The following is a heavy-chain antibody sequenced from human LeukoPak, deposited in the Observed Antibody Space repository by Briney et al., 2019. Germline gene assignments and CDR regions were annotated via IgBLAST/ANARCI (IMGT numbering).Heavy chain of an antibody. CDR2: LYSGGLT. D-gene: IGHD6-19*01. Sequence: SETLSLTCTVSGASISSSDYYWGWIRQPPGKRLEWIGSLYSGGLTYYNPSLKSRVTISVDTSKNQFSLKVTSVTAADTAVYSCASGGYSSGWYGSFDIWGQGTVVTVSS. J-gene: IGHJ3*02. V-gene: IGHV4-39*01. CDR1: GASISSSDYY. CDR3: ASGGYSSGWYGSFDI.